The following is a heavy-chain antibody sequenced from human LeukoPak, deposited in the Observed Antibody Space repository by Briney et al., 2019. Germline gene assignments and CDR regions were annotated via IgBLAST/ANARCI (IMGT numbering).Heavy chain of an antibody. Sequence: SETLSLTCAVYGGSFSGYYWSWIRQPPGKGLEWIGEINHSGSTNYNPSLKSRVTISVDTSKNQFSLKLSSVTAADTAVYYCARRYGDYRWFDYWGQGTLVTVSS. J-gene: IGHJ4*02. V-gene: IGHV4-34*01. CDR3: ARRYGDYRWFDY. CDR1: GGSFSGYY. CDR2: INHSGST. D-gene: IGHD4-17*01.